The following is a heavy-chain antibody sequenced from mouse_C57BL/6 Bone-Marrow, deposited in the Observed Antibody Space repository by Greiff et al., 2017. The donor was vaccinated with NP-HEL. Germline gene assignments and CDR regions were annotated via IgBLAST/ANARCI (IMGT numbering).Heavy chain of an antibody. D-gene: IGHD2-5*01. V-gene: IGHV8-8*01. CDR2: IWWVDDK. CDR1: GFSLSTFGMG. J-gene: IGHJ1*03. CDR3: ARMRSNYVYWYFDV. Sequence: QVTLNVSGPGILQPSQTLSLPCSFSGFSLSTFGMGVGWIRQPSGKGLEWLEHIWWVDDKYYNPALKSRLTIPKDTPKNQVFLKIANVDTADTSTYYCARMRSNYVYWYFDVWGTGTTVTVSS.